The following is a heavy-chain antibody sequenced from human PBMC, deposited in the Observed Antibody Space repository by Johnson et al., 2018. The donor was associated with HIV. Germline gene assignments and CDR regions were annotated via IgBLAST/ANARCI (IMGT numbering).Heavy chain of an antibody. V-gene: IGHV3-7*05. Sequence: VHLVESGGTLVQPGGSLRLSCVASGFTFSDYWMSWVRQAPGKGLEWVANIKQDGRDKYYVDSVKGRFTISRDTAQNSVYLQMNSLRVDDTAVYYCAREFWGTSSPFDIWGQGTMVTVSS. J-gene: IGHJ3*02. CDR1: GFTFSDYW. CDR2: IKQDGRDK. CDR3: AREFWGTSSPFDI. D-gene: IGHD3-16*01.